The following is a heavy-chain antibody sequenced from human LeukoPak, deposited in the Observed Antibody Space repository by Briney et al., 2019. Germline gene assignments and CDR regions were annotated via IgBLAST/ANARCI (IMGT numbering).Heavy chain of an antibody. CDR3: ARGAWATRLAS. D-gene: IGHD2-15*01. CDR2: IYESGTT. CDR1: GESLNSYY. V-gene: IGHV4-34*01. J-gene: IGHJ4*02. Sequence: SETVSLTCAVYGESLNSYYWSWVRRPPGEGLEWIGEIYESGTTKYNPSLKSRVAISMVPSKQQFSLRLSSVTAADTAVYYCARGAWATRLASWGLGTPVIVSS.